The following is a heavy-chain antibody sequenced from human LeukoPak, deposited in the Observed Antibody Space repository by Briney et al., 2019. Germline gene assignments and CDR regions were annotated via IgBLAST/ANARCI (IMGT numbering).Heavy chain of an antibody. D-gene: IGHD2-8*01. V-gene: IGHV1-69*04. Sequence: ASVKVSCKASGGTFSSYAISWVRQAPGQGLEWMGRIIPILGIANYAQKFQGRVTITADKSTSTAYMELSSLRSEDTAVYYCVGEPDEMVYAPLYCYGMDVWGQGTTVTVSS. CDR3: VGEPDEMVYAPLYCYGMDV. CDR2: IIPILGIA. CDR1: GGTFSSYA. J-gene: IGHJ6*02.